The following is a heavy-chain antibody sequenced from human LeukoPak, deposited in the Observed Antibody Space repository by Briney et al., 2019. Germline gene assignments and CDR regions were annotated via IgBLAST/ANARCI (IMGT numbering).Heavy chain of an antibody. J-gene: IGHJ4*02. D-gene: IGHD2-2*01. CDR2: IYYSGNT. Sequence: SETLSLTCTVSGGSISSSYYYWGWIRQPPGKGLEWIGNIYYSGNTYYNPSLKSRVTISVDTSKNQFSLKLSSVTAADTAVFYCARLVGYCISTSCYGFDYWGQGTLVTVSS. CDR1: GGSISSSYYY. V-gene: IGHV4-39*01. CDR3: ARLVGYCISTSCYGFDY.